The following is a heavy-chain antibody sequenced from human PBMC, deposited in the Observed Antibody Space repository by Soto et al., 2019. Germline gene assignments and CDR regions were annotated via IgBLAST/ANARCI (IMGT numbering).Heavy chain of an antibody. V-gene: IGHV4-34*01. Sequence: PSETLSLTCAVYGGSFSGYYWSWIRQPPGKGLEWIGEINHSGSTNYNPSLKSRVTISVDTSKNQFSLKLSSVTAADTAVYYCAGGRVVVAAFLYWYFDLWGRGTLVTVSS. D-gene: IGHD2-15*01. CDR2: INHSGST. J-gene: IGHJ2*01. CDR1: GGSFSGYY. CDR3: AGGRVVVAAFLYWYFDL.